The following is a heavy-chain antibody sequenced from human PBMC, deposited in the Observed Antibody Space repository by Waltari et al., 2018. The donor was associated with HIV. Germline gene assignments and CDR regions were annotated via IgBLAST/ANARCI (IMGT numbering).Heavy chain of an antibody. CDR3: ARGPHTSIFGVVKYFQP. D-gene: IGHD3-3*01. V-gene: IGHV4-34*02. CDR2: VDYSGDT. Sequence: VQLQQWGTGRLMPSETLSLTCAVYGGSFNGYYWTWIRQSPGNGLEWIGEVDYSGDTNYEPALKSRLTISVDTSKNQFSLKLTSMTTADTGLYYCARGPHTSIFGVVKYFQPWGQGTLVTVSS. CDR1: GGSFNGYY. J-gene: IGHJ1*01.